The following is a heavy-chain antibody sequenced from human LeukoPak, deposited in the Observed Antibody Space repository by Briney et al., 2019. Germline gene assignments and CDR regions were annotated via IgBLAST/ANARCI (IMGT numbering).Heavy chain of an antibody. CDR1: GGSISSGGYY. Sequence: SETLSPTCTVSGGSISSGGYYWSWIRQHPGKGLEWIGYIYYSGSTYYNPSLKSRVTISVDTSKNQFSLKLSSVTAADTAVYYCARGQRITMVRGVIGYFDYWGQGTLVTVSS. J-gene: IGHJ4*02. V-gene: IGHV4-31*03. D-gene: IGHD3-10*01. CDR3: ARGQRITMVRGVIGYFDY. CDR2: IYYSGST.